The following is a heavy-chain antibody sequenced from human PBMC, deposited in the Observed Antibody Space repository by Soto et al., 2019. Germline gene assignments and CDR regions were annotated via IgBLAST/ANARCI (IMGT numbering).Heavy chain of an antibody. CDR2: IYYSGST. D-gene: IGHD3-10*02. CDR3: ARRGTCSGSHSCGMDV. Sequence: SETLSLTCTVSGGSMSSSSYYWGWIRQPPGKGLEWIGSIYYSGSTYYNPSLKSRVTISVDTSKKQFSLKLSSVIAADTAVYYCARRGTCSGSHSCGMDVWGQGTTVTVSS. J-gene: IGHJ6*02. V-gene: IGHV4-39*01. CDR1: GGSMSSSSYY.